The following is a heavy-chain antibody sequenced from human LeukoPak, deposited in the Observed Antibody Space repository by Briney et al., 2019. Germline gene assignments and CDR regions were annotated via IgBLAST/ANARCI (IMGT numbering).Heavy chain of an antibody. CDR1: GGSFSVYY. V-gene: IGHV4-34*01. CDR2: INHSGST. J-gene: IGHJ4*02. Sequence: PSETLSLTCAVYGGSFSVYYWSWIRQPPGKGLEWIGEINHSGSTNYNPSLKSRVTISVDTSKNQFSLKLSSVTAADTAVYYCASRMGSGFDYWGQGTLVTVSS. CDR3: ASRMGSGFDY. D-gene: IGHD6-19*01.